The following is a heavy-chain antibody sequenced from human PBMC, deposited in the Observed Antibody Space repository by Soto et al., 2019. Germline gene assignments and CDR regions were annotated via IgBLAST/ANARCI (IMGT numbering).Heavy chain of an antibody. CDR2: ISAHNGNN. Sequence: QVQLVQSGAEVKKPGASVKDSCKASGYTFTSYGISWVRQAPGQGLEWMGWISAHNGNNKYAQKLQGRATMTTDTSTSTAYIELRSLPSDDTAVYYCAREPNYFDHGGQGTLFTASS. CDR3: AREPNYFDH. CDR1: GYTFTSYG. V-gene: IGHV1-18*01. J-gene: IGHJ4*02.